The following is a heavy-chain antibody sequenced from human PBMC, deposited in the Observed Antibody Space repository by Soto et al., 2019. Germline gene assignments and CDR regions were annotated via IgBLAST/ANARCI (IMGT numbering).Heavy chain of an antibody. CDR3: ARAESYYDFWSGSIPPNWFDP. Sequence: PGGSLRFSCAASGFTFSSYSMNWVRQAPGKGLEWVSSISSSSSYIYYADSVKGRFTTSRDNAKNSLYLQMNSLRAEDTAVYYCARAESYYDFWSGSIPPNWFDPWGQGTLVTVSS. D-gene: IGHD3-3*01. CDR1: GFTFSSYS. J-gene: IGHJ5*02. CDR2: ISSSSSYI. V-gene: IGHV3-21*01.